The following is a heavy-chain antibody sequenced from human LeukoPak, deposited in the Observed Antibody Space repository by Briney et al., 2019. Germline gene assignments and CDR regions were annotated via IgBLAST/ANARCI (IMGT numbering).Heavy chain of an antibody. CDR3: AREPAAGGIDY. CDR1: GLTFDDFG. D-gene: IGHD3-16*01. Sequence: GGSQRLSCAPSGLTFDDFGVRWARHSRGEGRESVSGIYCNGGSTGYADSVKGRFAISTDNANSSLSLQMNSLRAEDTALYYCAREPAAGGIDYWGQGTLVTVSS. V-gene: IGHV3-20*04. CDR2: IYCNGGST. J-gene: IGHJ4*02.